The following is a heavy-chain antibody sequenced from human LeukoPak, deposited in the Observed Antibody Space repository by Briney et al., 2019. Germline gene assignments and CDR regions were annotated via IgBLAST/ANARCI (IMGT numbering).Heavy chain of an antibody. CDR3: ARGSRTFDF. D-gene: IGHD1-1*01. J-gene: IGHJ4*02. Sequence: ASVKVSCKAAGYTFTSYDINWVRQATGQGLEWMGWMNPNSGDTDYAQKFLGRVTMTRYTSISTAYMELSSLRSEDTAMYYCARGSRTFDFWGRGTLLTVSS. CDR2: MNPNSGDT. CDR1: GYTFTSYD. V-gene: IGHV1-8*01.